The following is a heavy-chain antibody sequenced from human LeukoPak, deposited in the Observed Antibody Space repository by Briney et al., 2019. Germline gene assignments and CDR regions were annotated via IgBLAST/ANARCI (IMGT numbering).Heavy chain of an antibody. J-gene: IGHJ4*02. V-gene: IGHV3-23*01. CDR1: GFTFSCYA. CDR3: AKDRIAVAGTVVDY. D-gene: IGHD6-19*01. CDR2: ISGSGGST. Sequence: GGSLRLSCAASGFTFSCYAMNWVRQAPGKGLEWVSGISGSGGSTYYADSVKGRFTISRDNSKNTLYLQMNSLRAEDTAVYYCAKDRIAVAGTVVDYWGQGTLVTVSS.